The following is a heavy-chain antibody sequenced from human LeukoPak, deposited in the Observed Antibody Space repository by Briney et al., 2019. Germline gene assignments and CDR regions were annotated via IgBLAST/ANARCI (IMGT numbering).Heavy chain of an antibody. CDR1: GGSVSSGTYY. V-gene: IGHV4-61*01. CDR2: IYYSGST. J-gene: IGHJ5*02. D-gene: IGHD6-13*01. Sequence: SETLSLTCTVSGGSVSSGTYYWSWIRQPPGKGLEWIGYIYYSGSTNYNPSLKSRVTISIDTSKNQFSLKLSSVTAADTAVYYCARDRAQYSSSWYGIWFDPWGQGTLVTVSS. CDR3: ARDRAQYSSSWYGIWFDP.